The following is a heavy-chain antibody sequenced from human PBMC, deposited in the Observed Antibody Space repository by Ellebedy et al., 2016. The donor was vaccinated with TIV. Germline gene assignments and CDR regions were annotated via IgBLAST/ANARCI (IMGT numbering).Heavy chain of an antibody. J-gene: IGHJ5*02. D-gene: IGHD3-22*01. CDR2: ISSSSSTI. Sequence: GESLKISXAASGFTFSSYSMNWVRQAPGKGLEWVSYISSSSSTIYYADSVKGRFTISRDNAKNSLYLQMNSLRAEDTALYYCAKDILASSGPTGWFDPWGQGTLVTVSS. CDR1: GFTFSSYS. CDR3: AKDILASSGPTGWFDP. V-gene: IGHV3-48*01.